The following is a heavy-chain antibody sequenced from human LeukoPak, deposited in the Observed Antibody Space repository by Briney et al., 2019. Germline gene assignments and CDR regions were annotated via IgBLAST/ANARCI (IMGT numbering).Heavy chain of an antibody. CDR1: GYTFTSYG. CDR2: ISAYNGNT. D-gene: IGHD6-19*01. V-gene: IGHV1-18*01. J-gene: IGHJ5*02. Sequence: PLASVKVSCKASGYTFTSYGISWVRQAPGQGLEWMGWISAYNGNTNYAQKLQGRVTMTTDTSTSTAYMELRSLRSDDTAVYYCARDPLIIMAGGGALNWFDPWGQGTLVTVSS. CDR3: ARDPLIIMAGGGALNWFDP.